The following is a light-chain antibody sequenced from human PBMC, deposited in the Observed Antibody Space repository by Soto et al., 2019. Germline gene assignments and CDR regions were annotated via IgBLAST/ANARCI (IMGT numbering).Light chain of an antibody. CDR1: QCVSSSY. Sequence: EIVLTQSPGTLSLSPGERATLSSRASQCVSSSYLAWYQQKPGQAPRLLIYGASSRATGIPDRFSGSGSGTDFTLTISRLEPEDFAVYYCHQYGRSPYTFGQGTKLEIK. J-gene: IGKJ2*01. V-gene: IGKV3-20*01. CDR2: GAS. CDR3: HQYGRSPYT.